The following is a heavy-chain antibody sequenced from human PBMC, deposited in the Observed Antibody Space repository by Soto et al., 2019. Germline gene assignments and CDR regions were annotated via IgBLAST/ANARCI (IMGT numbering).Heavy chain of an antibody. CDR2: ISWNSGSR. V-gene: IGHV3-9*01. D-gene: IGHD6-19*01. CDR1: GFTFDDYA. CDR3: ARGLGSSGWYSPWDAFDI. J-gene: IGHJ3*02. Sequence: GGSLRLSCAASGFTFDDYAMHWLRQGPGKGLEWVSGISWNSGSRGSADSVKGRFTISRDNAKNSVYLEMNSLRAEDTALYYCARGLGSSGWYSPWDAFDIWGQGTMVTVSS.